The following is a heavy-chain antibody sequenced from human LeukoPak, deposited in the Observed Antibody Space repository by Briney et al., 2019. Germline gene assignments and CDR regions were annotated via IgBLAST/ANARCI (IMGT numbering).Heavy chain of an antibody. D-gene: IGHD6-13*01. CDR2: ISGSGGST. Sequence: PGGSLRLSCAGSGFTFSDYGMSWVRQVPGKGLEWVSDISGSGGSTHYADSVKGRFTISRANSKNTLYLQMNSLRAEDTAVYYCAKERIGAAAGYGTPYFDYWGQGTLVTVSS. J-gene: IGHJ4*02. CDR1: GFTFSDYG. V-gene: IGHV3-23*01. CDR3: AKERIGAAAGYGTPYFDY.